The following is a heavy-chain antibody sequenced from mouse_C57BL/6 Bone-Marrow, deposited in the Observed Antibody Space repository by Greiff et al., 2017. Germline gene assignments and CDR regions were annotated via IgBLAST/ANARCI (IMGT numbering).Heavy chain of an antibody. CDR3: ARGGYGNHAMDY. Sequence: EVQLVESGPGLVKPSQSLSLTCSVTGYSITSGYYWNWIRQFPGNKLEWMGYISYDGSNNYNPSLKNRISITRDTSKNQYFLKLNSVTTEDTATDYCARGGYGNHAMDYWGQGTSVTVSS. V-gene: IGHV3-6*01. D-gene: IGHD2-1*01. CDR1: GYSITSGYY. CDR2: ISYDGSN. J-gene: IGHJ4*01.